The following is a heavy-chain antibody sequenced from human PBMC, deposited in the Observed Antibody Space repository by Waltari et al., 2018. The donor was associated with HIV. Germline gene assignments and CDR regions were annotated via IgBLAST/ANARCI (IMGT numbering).Heavy chain of an antibody. Sequence: DDYAMHWVRQAPGKGLEWVSGISWNSGSIGYADSVKGRFTISGDNAKNSLYLQMNSLRAEDTALYYCAKDLRWELLVSYFDYWGQGTLVTVSS. CDR3: AKDLRWELLVSYFDY. V-gene: IGHV3-9*01. CDR1: DDYA. CDR2: ISWNSGSI. D-gene: IGHD1-26*01. J-gene: IGHJ4*02.